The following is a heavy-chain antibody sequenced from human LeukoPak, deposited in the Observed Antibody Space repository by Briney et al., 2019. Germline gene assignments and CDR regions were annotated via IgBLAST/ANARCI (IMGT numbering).Heavy chain of an antibody. D-gene: IGHD1-26*01. Sequence: PGGSLRLSCAASGFTFSSYAMSWVRRAPGKGLEWVSAISGSGGSTYYADSVKGRFTISRDNSKNTLYLQMNSLRAEDTAVYYCVPSLLVRARHYFDYWGQGTLVTVSS. CDR1: GFTFSSYA. J-gene: IGHJ4*02. CDR2: ISGSGGST. V-gene: IGHV3-23*01. CDR3: VPSLLVRARHYFDY.